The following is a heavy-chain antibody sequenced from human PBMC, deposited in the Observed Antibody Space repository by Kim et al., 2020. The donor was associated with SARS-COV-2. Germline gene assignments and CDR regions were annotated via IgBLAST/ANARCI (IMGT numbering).Heavy chain of an antibody. CDR1: GFTFSSYA. Sequence: GGSLRLSCAASGFTFSSYAMSWVRQAPGKGLEWVSVIYSGGSSPYYADSVKGRFTISRDNSKNTLYLQMNSLRADDTAVYYCAKGGYLPWDGMDVWGQGTTVTVSS. J-gene: IGHJ6*02. CDR3: AKGGYLPWDGMDV. CDR2: IYSGGSSP. V-gene: IGHV3-23*03. D-gene: IGHD5-18*01.